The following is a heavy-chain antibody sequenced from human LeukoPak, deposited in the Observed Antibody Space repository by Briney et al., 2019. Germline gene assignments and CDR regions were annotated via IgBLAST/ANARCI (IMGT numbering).Heavy chain of an antibody. Sequence: GGSLRLSCAASGFTVSSNYMSWVRQAPGKGLEWVSVIYSGGSTYYADSVKGRFTISRDNAKNTLYLQMNSLRAEDTAVYYCARVGEVVPAGIDYWGQGTLVTVSS. J-gene: IGHJ4*02. D-gene: IGHD2-2*01. CDR2: IYSGGST. V-gene: IGHV3-53*01. CDR3: ARVGEVVPAGIDY. CDR1: GFTVSSNY.